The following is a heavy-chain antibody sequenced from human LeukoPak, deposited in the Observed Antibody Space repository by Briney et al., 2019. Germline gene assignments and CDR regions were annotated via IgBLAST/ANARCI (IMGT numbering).Heavy chain of an antibody. CDR1: GGSISSYY. J-gene: IGHJ6*03. CDR2: IYTSGST. Sequence: PSETLSLTCTVSGGSISSYYWSWIRQPPGKGLEWIGYIYTSGSTNYNPSLKSRVTISVDTSKNQFSLKLSFVTAADTAVYYCARHRREGDSSSWYTYYYYYYMDVWGKGTTVTVSS. D-gene: IGHD6-13*01. CDR3: ARHRREGDSSSWYTYYYYYYMDV. V-gene: IGHV4-4*09.